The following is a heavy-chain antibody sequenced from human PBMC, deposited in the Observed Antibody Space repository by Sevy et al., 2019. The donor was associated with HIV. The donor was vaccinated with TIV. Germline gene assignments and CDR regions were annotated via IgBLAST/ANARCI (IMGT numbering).Heavy chain of an antibody. V-gene: IGHV3-33*01. Sequence: GGSLRLSCAASGFTFSSYGMQWVRQAPGKGLEWVAVIWNDGSNKYYADSVKGRFTTSRDNSSNTLHLQMNSLRAEDTVVYYGARDVRGEGIRAGDLDYWGQGTLVTVSS. CDR1: GFTFSSYG. CDR2: IWNDGSNK. CDR3: ARDVRGEGIRAGDLDY. D-gene: IGHD3-10*02. J-gene: IGHJ4*02.